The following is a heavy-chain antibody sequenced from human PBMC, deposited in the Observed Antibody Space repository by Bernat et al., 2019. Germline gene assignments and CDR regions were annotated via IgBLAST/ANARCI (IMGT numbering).Heavy chain of an antibody. V-gene: IGHV3-74*03. D-gene: IGHD3-16*01. CDR1: GFNFGYYR. Sequence: EVKLVESGGGIVQPGGSLRLSCAASGFNFGYYRMHWVRQAPGKGLVWVARVHSDASATSYADPVKGRFTISRDNANDMLYLQMNSLRVEDTAVYYCARGDWEAFDLWGEGTMITVSS. CDR2: VHSDASAT. CDR3: ARGDWEAFDL. J-gene: IGHJ3*01.